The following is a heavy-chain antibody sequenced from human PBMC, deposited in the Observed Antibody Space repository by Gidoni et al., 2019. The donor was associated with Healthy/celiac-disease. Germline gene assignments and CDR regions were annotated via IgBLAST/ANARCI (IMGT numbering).Heavy chain of an antibody. Sequence: EVQRVESGGGWVQPGRSLRLSCAAEGFTVDDYAMHWVRQGPGRGLGSVSGISWNRGRIGYADSVKGRFTISRDNAKNSLYLQMNRLRSEDTALYYCAKAYSSSWYSSGDYWGQGTLVTVSS. J-gene: IGHJ4*02. CDR3: AKAYSSSWYSSGDY. CDR2: ISWNRGRI. V-gene: IGHV3-9*01. CDR1: GFTVDDYA. D-gene: IGHD6-13*01.